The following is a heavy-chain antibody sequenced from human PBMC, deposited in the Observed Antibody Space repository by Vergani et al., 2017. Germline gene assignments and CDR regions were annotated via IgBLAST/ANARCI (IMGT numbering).Heavy chain of an antibody. CDR2: IYPGDSDT. Sequence: EVQLVQSGAEVKKPGESLKISCKGSGYSFTSYWIGWVRQMPGKGLEWMGIIYPGDSDTRYSPSFQGQVTISADKSISTAYLQWSSLKASDTAMYYCATQAKYSSSSFGTYFDYWGQGTLVTVSS. V-gene: IGHV5-51*01. J-gene: IGHJ4*02. CDR1: GYSFTSYW. CDR3: ATQAKYSSSSFGTYFDY. D-gene: IGHD6-6*01.